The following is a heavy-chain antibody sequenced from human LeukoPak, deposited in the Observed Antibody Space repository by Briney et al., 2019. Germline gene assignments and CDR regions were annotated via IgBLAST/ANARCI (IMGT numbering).Heavy chain of an antibody. V-gene: IGHV3-21*01. CDR2: ISTSNSDI. CDR3: ARDGAVGSGNEFDH. D-gene: IGHD5-12*01. Sequence: GGSLRLSCAASGFTFSTYNMNWVRQAPGKGLEWVSYISTSNSDIYYADSMKGRFTISRDNAKNSVYLQMNSLRAEDTAVYYCARDGAVGSGNEFDHWGQGTLVTVSS. J-gene: IGHJ4*02. CDR1: GFTFSTYN.